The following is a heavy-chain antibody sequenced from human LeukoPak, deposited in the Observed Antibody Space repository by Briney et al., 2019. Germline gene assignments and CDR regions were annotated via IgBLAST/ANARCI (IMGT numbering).Heavy chain of an antibody. J-gene: IGHJ4*02. CDR3: AKDTLGGFGESLDY. Sequence: GGSLRLSCAASGFTFSSYAMSWVRQAPGKGLEWVSAISGSGGSTYYADSVKGRFTISRDNSKNTLYLQMNSLGAEDTAVYYCAKDTLGGFGESLDYWGQGTLVTASS. CDR2: ISGSGGST. D-gene: IGHD3-10*01. CDR1: GFTFSSYA. V-gene: IGHV3-23*01.